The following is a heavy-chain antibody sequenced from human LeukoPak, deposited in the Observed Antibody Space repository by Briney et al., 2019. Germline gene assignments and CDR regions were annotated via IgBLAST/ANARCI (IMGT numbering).Heavy chain of an antibody. CDR3: AKAKILGTGTAELDY. D-gene: IGHD1-7*01. CDR2: ISYDGSNK. J-gene: IGHJ4*02. Sequence: PGRSLRLSCAASGFTFSSYGMHWVRQAPGKGLEWVAVISYDGSNKYYADSVRGRFTISRDNSKNTLYLHLSSLRAEDTALYYCAKAKILGTGTAELDYWGQGTLVTVSS. V-gene: IGHV3-30*18. CDR1: GFTFSSYG.